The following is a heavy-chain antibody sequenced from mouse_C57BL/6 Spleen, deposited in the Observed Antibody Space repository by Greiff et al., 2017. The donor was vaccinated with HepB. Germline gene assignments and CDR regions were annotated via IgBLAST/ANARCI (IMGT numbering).Heavy chain of an antibody. Sequence: DVKLVESGGGLVKPGGSLKLSCAASGFTFSDYGMHWVRQAPEKGLEWVAYISSGSSTIYYADTVKGRFTISRDNAKNTLFLQMTSLRSEDTAMYYCARGYDVYFDYWGQGTTLTVSS. J-gene: IGHJ2*01. CDR2: ISSGSSTI. CDR3: ARGYDVYFDY. V-gene: IGHV5-17*01. CDR1: GFTFSDYG. D-gene: IGHD2-3*01.